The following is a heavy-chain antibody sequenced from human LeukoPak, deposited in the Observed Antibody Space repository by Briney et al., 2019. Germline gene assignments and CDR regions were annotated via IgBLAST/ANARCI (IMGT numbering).Heavy chain of an antibody. V-gene: IGHV1-46*01. Sequence: ASVKVSCKASGYTXSSYYIHWVRQAPGQGLEWMGIINPDGGSTSYAQKFKGRVSMTGDTSTSTVYMELSSLRSEDTAVYYCARGYRPSLSSGSPDYWGQGILVTVSS. D-gene: IGHD3-16*02. CDR2: INPDGGST. J-gene: IGHJ4*02. CDR1: GYTXSSYY. CDR3: ARGYRPSLSSGSPDY.